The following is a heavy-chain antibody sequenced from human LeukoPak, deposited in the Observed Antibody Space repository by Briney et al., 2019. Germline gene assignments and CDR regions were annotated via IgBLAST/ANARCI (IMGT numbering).Heavy chain of an antibody. CDR1: GGSISGYY. V-gene: IGHV4-34*01. D-gene: IGHD2-2*01. J-gene: IGHJ5*02. CDR2: INHSGST. CDR3: ARGAPYCSSTSCPGWFDP. Sequence: SETLSLTCTVSGGSISGYYWSWIRQPPGKGLEWIGEINHSGSTNYNPSLKSRVTISVDTSKNQFSLKLSSVTAADTAVYYCARGAPYCSSTSCPGWFDPWGQGTLVTVSS.